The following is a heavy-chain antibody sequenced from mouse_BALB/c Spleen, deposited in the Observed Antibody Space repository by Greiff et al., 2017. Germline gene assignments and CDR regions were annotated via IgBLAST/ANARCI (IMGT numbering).Heavy chain of an antibody. Sequence: VQLQQSAAELARPGASVKMSCKASGYTFTSYTMHWVKQRPGQGLEWIGYINPSSGYTEYNQKFKDKTTLTADKSSSTAYMQLSSLTSEDSAVYYCALITTARGAMDYWGQGTSVTVSS. CDR3: ALITTARGAMDY. CDR1: GYTFTSYT. V-gene: IGHV1-4*02. D-gene: IGHD1-2*01. CDR2: INPSSGYT. J-gene: IGHJ4*01.